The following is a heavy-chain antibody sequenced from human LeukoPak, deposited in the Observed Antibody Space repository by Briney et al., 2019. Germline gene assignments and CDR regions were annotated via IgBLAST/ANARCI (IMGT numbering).Heavy chain of an antibody. V-gene: IGHV1-58*02. CDR3: AADSSAWGSGSYYIGGFDY. CDR2: IVVGSGNT. CDR1: GFTFTSSA. Sequence: SVKVSCKASGFTFTSSAMQWVRQARGQRLEWIGWIVVGSGNTNYAQKFQERVTITRDMSTSTAYMELSSLRSEDTAVYYCAADSSAWGSGSYYIGGFDYWGQGTLVTVSS. J-gene: IGHJ4*02. D-gene: IGHD3-10*01.